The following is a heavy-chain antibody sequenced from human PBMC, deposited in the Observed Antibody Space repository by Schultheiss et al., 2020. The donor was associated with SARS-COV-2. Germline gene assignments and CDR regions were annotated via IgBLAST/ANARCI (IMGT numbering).Heavy chain of an antibody. D-gene: IGHD2-15*01. J-gene: IGHJ4*02. CDR3: ARDGCSGGSCYSDY. Sequence: SETLSLTCTVSGGSISSGGYYWSWIRQHPGKDLEWIGYIYYTGRTFYNPSLKSRVTISVDTSKNQFSLKLSSVTAADTAVYYCARDGCSGGSCYSDYWGQGTLVTVSS. CDR1: GGSISSGGYY. V-gene: IGHV4-31*03. CDR2: IYYTGRT.